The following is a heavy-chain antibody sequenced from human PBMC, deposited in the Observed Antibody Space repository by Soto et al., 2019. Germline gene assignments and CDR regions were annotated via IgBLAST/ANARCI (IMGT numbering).Heavy chain of an antibody. D-gene: IGHD1-26*01. J-gene: IGHJ1*01. CDR1: GFTFSSYA. CDR3: AKEVGGNYYGTAYFQH. V-gene: IGHV3-23*01. Sequence: EVQLLESGGGLVQPGGSLRLSCAASGFTFSSYAMTWVRQAPGKGLEWVSTISGSGGSTYYADSVKGRFTISRDNSKNTLYLQMNSLRVEDTAVYYCAKEVGGNYYGTAYFQHWGQGTLVTVSS. CDR2: ISGSGGST.